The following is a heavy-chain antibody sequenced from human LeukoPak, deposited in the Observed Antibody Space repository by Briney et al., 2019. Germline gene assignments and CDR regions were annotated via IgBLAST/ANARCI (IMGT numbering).Heavy chain of an antibody. Sequence: PGGSLTLSCAASGFTFSSCAMSWVRQAPGKGLEWVSAISGSGGSTYYADSVKGRFTISRDNSKNTLYLQMNSLRAEDTAVYYCAKAPDYDSNGYYYYFDYWGQGTLATVSS. V-gene: IGHV3-23*01. D-gene: IGHD3-22*01. J-gene: IGHJ4*02. CDR2: ISGSGGST. CDR1: GFTFSSCA. CDR3: AKAPDYDSNGYYYYFDY.